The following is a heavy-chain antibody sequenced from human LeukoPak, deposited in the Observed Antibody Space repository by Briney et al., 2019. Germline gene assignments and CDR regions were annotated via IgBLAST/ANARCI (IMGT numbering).Heavy chain of an antibody. J-gene: IGHJ6*03. CDR2: IDSGGST. Sequence: GGSLRLSCAASELTVSDNYMTWVRQAPGKRLEWVSVIDSGGSTYHADSVKGRFTISRDNSKNTLYLQMNSLKGDDTAVYYCAKDSAFYYIDVWGKGTTVIISS. CDR1: ELTVSDNY. D-gene: IGHD3-10*01. V-gene: IGHV3-66*02. CDR3: AKDSAFYYIDV.